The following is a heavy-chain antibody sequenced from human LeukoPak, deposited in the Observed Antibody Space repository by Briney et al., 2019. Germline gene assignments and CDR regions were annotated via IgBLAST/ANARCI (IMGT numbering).Heavy chain of an antibody. CDR1: GGSFSGYY. J-gene: IGHJ3*02. V-gene: IGHV4-59*01. Sequence: SETLSLTCAVYGGSFSGYYWSWIRQPPGKGLEWIGYIYYSGSTNYNPSLKSRVTISVDTSKNQFSLKLSSVTAADTAVYYCARDSSGSYYSGHRTAFDIWGQGTMVTVSS. CDR3: ARDSSGSYYSGHRTAFDI. CDR2: IYYSGST. D-gene: IGHD1-26*01.